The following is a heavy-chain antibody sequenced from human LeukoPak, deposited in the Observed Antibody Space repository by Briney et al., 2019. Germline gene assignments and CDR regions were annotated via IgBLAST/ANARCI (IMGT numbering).Heavy chain of an antibody. D-gene: IGHD3-3*01. Sequence: ASVKVSCKASGYTFTGYYMHWVRQAPGQGLEWMGWINPNSGGTNYAQKFQGRVTMTRDMSTSTVYMELSSLRSEDTAVYYCARDKDAWSGYQGAFDIWGQGTMVTVSS. CDR1: GYTFTGYY. V-gene: IGHV1-2*02. CDR2: INPNSGGT. J-gene: IGHJ3*02. CDR3: ARDKDAWSGYQGAFDI.